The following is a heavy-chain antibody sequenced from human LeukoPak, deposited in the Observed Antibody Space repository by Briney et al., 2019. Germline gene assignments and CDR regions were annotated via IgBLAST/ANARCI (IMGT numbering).Heavy chain of an antibody. V-gene: IGHV3-21*06. J-gene: IGHJ6*02. Sequence: PGGSLRLSCAVSGFTFSSYGMNWVRQAPGKGLEWVSSISSSSSYIYYADSVKGRFTISRDNAKNSLYLQMNSLRAEDTAVYYCARGYCNSTSCYGYYYYGMDVWGQGTTVTVSS. D-gene: IGHD2-2*01. CDR2: ISSSSSYI. CDR1: GFTFSSYG. CDR3: ARGYCNSTSCYGYYYYGMDV.